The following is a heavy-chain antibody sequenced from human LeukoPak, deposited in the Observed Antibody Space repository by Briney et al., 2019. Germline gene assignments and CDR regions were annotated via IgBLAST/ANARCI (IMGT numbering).Heavy chain of an antibody. J-gene: IGHJ4*02. V-gene: IGHV3-11*01. CDR3: ACPRILLWFGESNFDY. Sequence: PGGSLRLSWAVSGFTFSDYYMSWIRQAPGKGLEWVSYVSSGGSTISHADSVKGRFTISRDNAENSLYLQMNSLRAEDTAVYYCACPRILLWFGESNFDYWGQGPLVTVSS. CDR2: VSSGGSTI. CDR1: GFTFSDYY. D-gene: IGHD3-10*01.